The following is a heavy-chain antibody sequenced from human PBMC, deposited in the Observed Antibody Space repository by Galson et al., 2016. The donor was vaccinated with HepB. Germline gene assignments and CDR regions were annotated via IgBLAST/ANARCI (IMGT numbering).Heavy chain of an antibody. V-gene: IGHV3-23*01. CDR2: ICAGDAGT. D-gene: IGHD6-13*01. CDR1: GFTSDSYA. CDR3: AKGRLGSSWFPSFDY. Sequence: SLRLSCAASGFTSDSYAMSWVRQAPGKGLEWVSSICAGDAGTYYADSVKGRFTVSRDNSKNTLSLQVNSLRGEDTAVYYCAKGRLGSSWFPSFDYWGQGTVVTVSS. J-gene: IGHJ4*02.